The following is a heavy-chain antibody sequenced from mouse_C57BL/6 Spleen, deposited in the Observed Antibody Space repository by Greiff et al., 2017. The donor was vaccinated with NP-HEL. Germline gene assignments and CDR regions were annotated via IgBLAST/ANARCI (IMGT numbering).Heavy chain of an antibody. CDR3: ARCVYDYDDAMND. Sequence: EVKLVESGPGMVKPSQSLSLTCTVTGYSITSGYDSHWLRHFPGNKLEWMGYISYSGSTNYIPSLKSRITISHDNSKNHFFLKLNSVTTEDTATEYCARCVYDYDDAMNDWGKGTSVTVSS. V-gene: IGHV3-1*01. D-gene: IGHD2-4*01. CDR1: GYSITSGYD. CDR2: ISYSGST. J-gene: IGHJ4*01.